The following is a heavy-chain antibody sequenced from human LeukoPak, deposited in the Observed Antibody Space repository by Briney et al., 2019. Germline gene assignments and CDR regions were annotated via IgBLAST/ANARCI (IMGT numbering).Heavy chain of an antibody. Sequence: ASVKVSCKASGGTFSSYAISWVRQAPGQGLEWMGGIIPIFGTANYAQKFQGRVTITTDESTSTAYMELSSLRSEDTAVYYCARGGYGYTVFAFDIWGQGTMVTVSS. CDR2: IIPIFGTA. CDR1: GGTFSSYA. V-gene: IGHV1-69*05. CDR3: ARGGYGYTVFAFDI. D-gene: IGHD3-16*01. J-gene: IGHJ3*02.